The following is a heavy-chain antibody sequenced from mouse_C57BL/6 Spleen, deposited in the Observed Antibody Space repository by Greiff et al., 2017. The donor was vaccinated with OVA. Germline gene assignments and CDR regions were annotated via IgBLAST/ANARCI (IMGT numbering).Heavy chain of an antibody. CDR1: YFAFMASA. D-gene: IGHD2-3*01. V-gene: IGHV1-49*01. CDR3: ARTEDGYPWFAY. Sequence: LQQSGAELVRPGSSVKLSCKDSYFAFMASAMHWVKQRPGHGLEWIGSFTLYSDATEYSEKFKGKANLTANTTSSTAYMELSSLTSADSAVYYCARTEDGYPWFAYWGQGTLVTVSA. J-gene: IGHJ3*01. CDR2: FTLYSDAT.